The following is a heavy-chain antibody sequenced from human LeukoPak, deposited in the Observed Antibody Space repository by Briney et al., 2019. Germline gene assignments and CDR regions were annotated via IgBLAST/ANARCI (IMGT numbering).Heavy chain of an antibody. V-gene: IGHV4-39*01. Sequence: SETLSLTCTVSGGSLSITSYYWGWIRQPPGKGLEWIGSIYYNGGTLYDPSLKSRVMISLDTSKNQFSLKLSSVTAADTAVYYCARGWSEYDFWSGYILKYYFDYWGQGTLVTVSS. CDR3: ARGWSEYDFWSGYILKYYFDY. D-gene: IGHD3-3*01. J-gene: IGHJ4*02. CDR1: GGSLSITSYY. CDR2: IYYNGGT.